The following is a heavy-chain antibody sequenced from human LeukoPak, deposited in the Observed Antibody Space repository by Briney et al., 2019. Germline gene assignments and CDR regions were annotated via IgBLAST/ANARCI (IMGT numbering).Heavy chain of an antibody. CDR1: GFTFSTYD. Sequence: GGSLRLSCAASGFTFSTYDFHWVRQPAGEGLQWVSGIGTGGDTYYLGSVKGRFTISRENAKNSLYLQMNSLRAGDTAVYFCARGSNLGFDPWGRGTLVTVSS. V-gene: IGHV3-13*04. J-gene: IGHJ5*02. CDR2: IGTGGDT. D-gene: IGHD5-24*01. CDR3: ARGSNLGFDP.